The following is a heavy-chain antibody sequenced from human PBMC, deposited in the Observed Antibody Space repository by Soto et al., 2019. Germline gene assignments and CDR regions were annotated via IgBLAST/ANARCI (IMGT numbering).Heavy chain of an antibody. D-gene: IGHD1-1*01. CDR3: ARRNDPYYFDS. CDR2: IYWNDNK. CDR1: GFSLTTTGVA. V-gene: IGHV2-5*01. J-gene: IGHJ4*02. Sequence: QITLKESGPPLVKPTQTLTLTCTFSGFSLTTTGVAVGWIRQPPGKALEWLALIYWNDNKFYSPSLKSRLTITKDTSKSEVVLTMTNMDPVDTATYYCARRNDPYYFDSWGQGTLVTVSA.